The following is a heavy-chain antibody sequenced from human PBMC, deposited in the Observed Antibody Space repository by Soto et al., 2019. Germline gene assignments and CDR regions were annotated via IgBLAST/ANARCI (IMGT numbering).Heavy chain of an antibody. D-gene: IGHD2-2*03. CDR3: ARKSVWMDVYNWFDP. J-gene: IGHJ5*02. CDR2: ISAYNGNT. Sequence: ASVKVSCKASGYTFTSYGISWVRQAPGQGLEWMGWISAYNGNTNYAQKLQGRVTMTTDTSTSTAYMELRSLRSDDTAVYYCARKSVWMDVYNWFDPWGQGTLVTVSS. V-gene: IGHV1-18*01. CDR1: GYTFTSYG.